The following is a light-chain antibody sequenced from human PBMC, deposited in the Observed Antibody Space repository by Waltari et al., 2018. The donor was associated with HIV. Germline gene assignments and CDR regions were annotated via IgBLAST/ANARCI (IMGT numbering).Light chain of an antibody. CDR1: NLVANE. CDR3: QAWDSSTGV. J-gene: IGLJ1*01. Sequence: SYKLILPPSVYAPPRQTASSTGTGYNLVANESCRDKQKPGQSPVLVIYQDSRRPSGIPERFSGSNSGNTATLTISGTQAMDEADYYCQAWDSSTGVFGTGTKVTVL. V-gene: IGLV3-1*01. CDR2: QDS.